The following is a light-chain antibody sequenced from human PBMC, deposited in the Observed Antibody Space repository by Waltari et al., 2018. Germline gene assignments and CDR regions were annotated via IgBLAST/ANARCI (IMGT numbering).Light chain of an antibody. V-gene: IGKV3-15*01. CDR1: QSISTN. J-gene: IGKJ1*01. CDR3: QQYIDWPPGT. Sequence: IVMTQSPASLSVSPGERATLSCKNSQSISTNLAWYKKKPGQAPRLLIYAASTRATGFAARFSGSGSGTEFTLTISSLQSEDFASYYCQQYIDWPPGTFGQGTRVEIK. CDR2: AAS.